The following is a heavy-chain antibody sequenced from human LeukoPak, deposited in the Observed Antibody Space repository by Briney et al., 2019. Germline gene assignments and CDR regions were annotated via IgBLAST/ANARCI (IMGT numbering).Heavy chain of an antibody. V-gene: IGHV4-38-2*02. Sequence: SETLSLTCTVSGYSISSGYYWGWIRQPPGKGLEWIGSIYHSGSTYYNPSLKSRVTISVDTSKNQFSLKLSSVTAADTAVYYCARVTCSSTSCLFDYWGQRTLVTVSS. CDR2: IYHSGST. J-gene: IGHJ4*02. CDR3: ARVTCSSTSCLFDY. CDR1: GYSISSGYY. D-gene: IGHD2-2*01.